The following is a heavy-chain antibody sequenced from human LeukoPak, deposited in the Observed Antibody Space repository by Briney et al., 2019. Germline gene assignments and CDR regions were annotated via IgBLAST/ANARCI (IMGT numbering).Heavy chain of an antibody. D-gene: IGHD4-11*01. CDR1: GYSFTSYW. J-gene: IGHJ6*03. Sequence: GESLKISCKGSGYSFTSYWIGWVRQMPGKGLEWMGIIYPGDSDTRYSPSFQGQVTISADKSISTAYLQWSSLKASDTAMYYCASLSIPYSIYYYVDVWGKGTTVTVSS. CDR3: ASLSIPYSIYYYVDV. CDR2: IYPGDSDT. V-gene: IGHV5-51*01.